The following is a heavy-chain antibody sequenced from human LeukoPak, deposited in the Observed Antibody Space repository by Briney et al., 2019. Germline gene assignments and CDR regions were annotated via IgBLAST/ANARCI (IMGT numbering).Heavy chain of an antibody. D-gene: IGHD6-13*01. CDR3: ARDRSSSWYGTPYYYYGMDV. J-gene: IGHJ6*02. V-gene: IGHV1-2*04. CDR1: GYTCTGYY. Sequence: ASVKVSCKASGYTCTGYYMHWVRQAPGQGLEWMGWINPNSGGTNYAQKFQGWVTMTRDTSISTAYMELSRLRSDDTAVYYCARDRSSSWYGTPYYYYGMDVWGQGTTVTVSS. CDR2: INPNSGGT.